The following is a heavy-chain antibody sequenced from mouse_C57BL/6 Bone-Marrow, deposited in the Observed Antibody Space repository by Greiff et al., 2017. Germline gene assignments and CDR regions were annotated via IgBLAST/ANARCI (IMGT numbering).Heavy chain of an antibody. J-gene: IGHJ4*01. CDR3: AREGVITTIMDY. CDR2: IYPGDGDT. CDR1: GYAFSSYW. D-gene: IGHD2-4*01. Sequence: QVQLQQSGAELVKPGASVKISCKASGYAFSSYWMNWVKQRPGKGLEWIGQIYPGDGDTNYNGKFKGKATLTADKSSSTAYMQLSSLTSEDSAVYFCAREGVITTIMDYWGQGTSVTVSS. V-gene: IGHV1-80*01.